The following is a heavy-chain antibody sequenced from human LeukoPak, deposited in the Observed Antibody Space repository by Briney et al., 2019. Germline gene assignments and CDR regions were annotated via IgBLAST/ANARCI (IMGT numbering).Heavy chain of an antibody. D-gene: IGHD6-13*01. CDR1: GGSISSYY. J-gene: IGHJ4*02. CDR2: IYYSGST. CDR3: ARQLGSSSYDPQMEYYFDY. Sequence: PSETLSLTCTVSGGSISSYYWSWIRQPPGKGLECIGYIYYSGSTNYNPSLKSRVTISVDTSKNQFSMKLSSVTAADTAVYYCARQLGSSSYDPQMEYYFDYWGQGTLVTVSS. V-gene: IGHV4-59*08.